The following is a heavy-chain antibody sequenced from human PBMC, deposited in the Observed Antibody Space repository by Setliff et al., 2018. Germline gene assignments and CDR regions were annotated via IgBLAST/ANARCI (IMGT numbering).Heavy chain of an antibody. J-gene: IGHJ4*02. CDR3: SRGHPNSSRSSLVY. V-gene: IGHV4-61*02. D-gene: IGHD6-6*01. Sequence: SETLSLTCTVSGGSISSSHYYWTWIRQPAGKGLEWIGRIYTSWSTNYNPSLKSRVTISVDTSKNQIALKLTSVTAAATAVYYCSRGHPNSSRSSLVYWGQGTLVTVSS. CDR1: GGSISSSHYY. CDR2: IYTSWST.